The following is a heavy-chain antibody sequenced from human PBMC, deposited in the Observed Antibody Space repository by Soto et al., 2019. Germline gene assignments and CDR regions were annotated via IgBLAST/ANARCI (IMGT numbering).Heavy chain of an antibody. Sequence: SGPTLVNPTQTLTLTCTFSGFSLSTSGMCVSWIRQPPGKALEWLARIDWDDDKYYSTSLKTRLTISKDTSKNQVVLTMTNMDPVDTATYYCARTQYSSSSGVYYYMDVWGKGTTVTVSS. CDR2: IDWDDDK. CDR1: GFSLSTSGMC. V-gene: IGHV2-70*11. J-gene: IGHJ6*03. D-gene: IGHD6-6*01. CDR3: ARTQYSSSSGVYYYMDV.